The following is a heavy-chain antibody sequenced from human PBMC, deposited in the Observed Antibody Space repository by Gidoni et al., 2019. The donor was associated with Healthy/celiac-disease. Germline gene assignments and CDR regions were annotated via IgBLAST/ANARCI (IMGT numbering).Heavy chain of an antibody. Sequence: EVQLVESGGGLVQPGGSLRLSCAASGFTFSSYWMSWVRQAPGKGLEWVANIKQDGSEKYYVDSVKGRFTISRDNDKNSLYLQMNSLRAEDTAVYYCARAKGRNDFWSGYYYYYYMDVWGKGTTVTVSS. V-gene: IGHV3-7*01. D-gene: IGHD3-3*01. CDR1: GFTFSSYW. CDR3: ARAKGRNDFWSGYYYYYYMDV. J-gene: IGHJ6*03. CDR2: IKQDGSEK.